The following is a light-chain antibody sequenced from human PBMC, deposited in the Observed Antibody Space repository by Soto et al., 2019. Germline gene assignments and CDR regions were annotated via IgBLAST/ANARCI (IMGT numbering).Light chain of an antibody. J-gene: IGLJ1*01. CDR3: SSYTSSSTLV. CDR2: EVS. CDR1: SSDVGGYNY. Sequence: ALTQPASVSGSPGQSITISCTGTSSDVGGYNYVSWYQQHPGKAPKLMIYEVSNRPSGVSNRFSGSKSGNTASLTISGLQAEDEADYYCSSYTSSSTLVFGTGTRSPS. V-gene: IGLV2-14*01.